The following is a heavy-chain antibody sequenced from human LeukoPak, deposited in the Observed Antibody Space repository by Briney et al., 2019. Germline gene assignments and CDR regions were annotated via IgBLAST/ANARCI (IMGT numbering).Heavy chain of an antibody. V-gene: IGHV3-33*06. CDR1: GVNFGSYG. J-gene: IGHJ6*03. D-gene: IGHD3-3*01. Sequence: GGSLRLSCAASGVNFGSYGMHWVRQAPGKGLEWVAVIWYDGSSEQYADSVKGRFTISRDNSRETLYLQMNSLRAEDTAVYYCAKDDNWRGSYNYYYMDVWGKGTSVTVSS. CDR3: AKDDNWRGSYNYYYMDV. CDR2: IWYDGSSE.